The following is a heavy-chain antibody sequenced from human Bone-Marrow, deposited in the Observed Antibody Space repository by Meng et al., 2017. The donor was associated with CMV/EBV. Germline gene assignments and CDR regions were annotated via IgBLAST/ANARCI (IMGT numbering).Heavy chain of an antibody. J-gene: IGHJ4*02. D-gene: IGHD6-13*01. CDR1: GFTFSNYW. CDR3: ARDYGAEAAAGTCDF. V-gene: IGHV3-7*01. Sequence: GESLKISYAGSGFTFSNYWMSWVRQAPGKGLEWVANIKQDGSEKYYVDSVKGRFTITRDNAKNSLYLQMNSLRAEDTAVYYCARDYGAEAAAGTCDFCGQGTLVTVSS. CDR2: IKQDGSEK.